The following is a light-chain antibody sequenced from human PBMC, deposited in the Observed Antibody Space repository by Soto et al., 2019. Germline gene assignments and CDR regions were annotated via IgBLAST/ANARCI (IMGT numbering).Light chain of an antibody. CDR1: SSDVGTYNY. J-gene: IGLJ2*01. V-gene: IGLV2-14*01. CDR2: DVS. Sequence: QSALTQPASVSGSPGQSITISCIGTSSDVGTYNYVSWYQQHPGKAPKLMIYDVSNRPSGVSDRFSGSKSGNTASLTISGLQAEDEADYYCSSYTSSSTSVVFGGGTKLTVL. CDR3: SSYTSSSTSVV.